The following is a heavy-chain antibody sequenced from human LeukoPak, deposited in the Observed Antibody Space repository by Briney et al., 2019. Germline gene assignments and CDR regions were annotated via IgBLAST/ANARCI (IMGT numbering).Heavy chain of an antibody. Sequence: GGSLRLSCAASGFTFSSHWMSWVRQAPGKGLEWVANIKQDGSEKYYVDSVKGRFTISRDNAKNSLYLQMNSLRAEDTAVYYCARDIGLVDYWGQGTLVTVSS. CDR3: ARDIGLVDY. D-gene: IGHD1-26*01. J-gene: IGHJ4*02. V-gene: IGHV3-7*01. CDR1: GFTFSSHW. CDR2: IKQDGSEK.